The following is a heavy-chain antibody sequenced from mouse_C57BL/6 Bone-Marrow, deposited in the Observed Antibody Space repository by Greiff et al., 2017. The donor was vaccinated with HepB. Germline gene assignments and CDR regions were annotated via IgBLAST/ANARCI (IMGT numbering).Heavy chain of an antibody. CDR3: ARHEERAYYYGSSDWYFDV. V-gene: IGHV1-42*01. D-gene: IGHD1-1*01. CDR1: GYSFTGYY. CDR2: INPSTGGT. J-gene: IGHJ1*03. Sequence: EVMLVESGPELVKPGASVKISCKASGYSFTGYYMNWVKQSPEKSLEWIGEINPSTGGTTYNQKFKAKATLTVDKSSSTAYMQLKSLTSEDSAVYFCARHEERAYYYGSSDWYFDVWGTGTTVTVSS.